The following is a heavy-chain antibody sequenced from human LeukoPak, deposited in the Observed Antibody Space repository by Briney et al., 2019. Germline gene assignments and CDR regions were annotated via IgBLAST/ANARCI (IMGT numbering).Heavy chain of an antibody. J-gene: IGHJ4*02. D-gene: IGHD3-22*01. CDR2: INGDGGKT. Sequence: GGSLRLSCAASGVTFHDYAMHWVRQAPGKGLEWVSLINGDGGKTYYGDSGTRRFTISRDNRKNSLYLQMNSLRTEDTAFYYCAKGMYYYDSSGYASAIDYWGQGTLVTVSS. CDR1: GVTFHDYA. CDR3: AKGMYYYDSSGYASAIDY. V-gene: IGHV3-43*02.